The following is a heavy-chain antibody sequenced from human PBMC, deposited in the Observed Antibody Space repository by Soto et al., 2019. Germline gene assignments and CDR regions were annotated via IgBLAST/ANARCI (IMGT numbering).Heavy chain of an antibody. Sequence: SETLSLTCTVSGGSISSYYWSWIRQPPGKGLEWIGYIYYSGSTNYNPSLKSRVTISVDTSKNQFSLKLSSVTAADTAVYYCGVNPYGDYVTYFAYRGQGTLVTVSS. V-gene: IGHV4-59*08. J-gene: IGHJ4*02. CDR3: GVNPYGDYVTYFAY. D-gene: IGHD4-17*01. CDR1: GGSISSYY. CDR2: IYYSGST.